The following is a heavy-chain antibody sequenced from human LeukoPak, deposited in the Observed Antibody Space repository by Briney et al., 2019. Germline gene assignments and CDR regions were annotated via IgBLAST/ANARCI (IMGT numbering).Heavy chain of an antibody. Sequence: GGSLRLSCAASGFTFSSYAMSWVRQAPGKGLEWVSAISGGGGSTNYADSVRGRFTVSRDNPQNTLYLLLNSLRAEETAVYYCAKASRIIGTIDYWGQGTLVTVSS. V-gene: IGHV3-23*01. CDR2: ISGGGGST. J-gene: IGHJ4*02. CDR3: AKASRIIGTIDY. D-gene: IGHD1/OR15-1a*01. CDR1: GFTFSSYA.